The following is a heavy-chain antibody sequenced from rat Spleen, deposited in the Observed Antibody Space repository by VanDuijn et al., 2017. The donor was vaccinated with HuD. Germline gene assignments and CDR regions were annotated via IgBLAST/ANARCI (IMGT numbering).Heavy chain of an antibody. CDR1: GFSLTSNG. D-gene: IGHD1-4*01. CDR2: ISTGGGNT. CDR3: ATDKTTRGGNYFDY. Sequence: VQLKESGPGLVQPSQTLSLTCTVSGFSLTSNGVSWVRQTPTKGLEWVASISTGGGNTYYRDSVKGRFTISSDNAKTTLYLQMDSLRSEDTATYYCATDKTTRGGNYFDYWGQGVMVTVSS. V-gene: IGHV5-19*01. J-gene: IGHJ2*01.